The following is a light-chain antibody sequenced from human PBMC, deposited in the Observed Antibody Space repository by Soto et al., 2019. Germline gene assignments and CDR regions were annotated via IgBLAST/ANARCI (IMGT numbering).Light chain of an antibody. Sequence: EIVLTQSPGTLSLSPGERATLSCSASQSVSSSYLAWYQHKPGQAPRLLIYGASSRATGIPDRFSGSGSGTDFTLTISRLEPEDFALYYCQQYGSSPHTCGQGTKLEIK. CDR2: GAS. V-gene: IGKV3-20*01. J-gene: IGKJ2*01. CDR3: QQYGSSPHT. CDR1: QSVSSSY.